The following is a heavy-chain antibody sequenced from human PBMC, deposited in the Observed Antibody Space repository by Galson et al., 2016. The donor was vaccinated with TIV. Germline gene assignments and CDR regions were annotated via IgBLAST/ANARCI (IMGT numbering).Heavy chain of an antibody. V-gene: IGHV1-69*06. CDR1: GGTFSSHA. J-gene: IGHJ4*02. CDR2: SIPIFGTP. Sequence: SVKVSCKASGGTFSSHAISWVRQAPGQGPEWVGGSIPIFGTPKYAQKFQDRATITADKSTSTAYMELSSLRSEDTAVYYCASTYGSSFPLRLYSFDYWGQGALVTVSS. D-gene: IGHD6-6*01. CDR3: ASTYGSSFPLRLYSFDY.